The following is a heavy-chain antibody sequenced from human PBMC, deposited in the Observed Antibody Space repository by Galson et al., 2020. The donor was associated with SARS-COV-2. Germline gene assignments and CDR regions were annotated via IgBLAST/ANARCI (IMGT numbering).Heavy chain of an antibody. CDR1: GFTVSSYE. J-gene: IGHJ3*02. Sequence: GESLKISCAASGFTVSSYEINWVRQAPGKGLEWVSYISRSGGTMYYADSVKGRFTISRDNAKNSLYLQMNSLRAKDTAVYYCAREVIVTPDAFDIWGQGTMVTVSS. CDR3: AREVIVTPDAFDI. CDR2: ISRSGGTM. D-gene: IGHD3-22*01. V-gene: IGHV3-48*03.